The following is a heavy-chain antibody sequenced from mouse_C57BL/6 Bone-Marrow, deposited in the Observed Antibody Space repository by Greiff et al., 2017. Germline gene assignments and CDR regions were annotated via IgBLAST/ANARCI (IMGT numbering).Heavy chain of an antibody. CDR3: AREVGFAY. J-gene: IGHJ3*01. CDR1: GYTFTSYW. D-gene: IGHD1-1*02. CDR2: INPSNGGT. V-gene: IGHV1-53*01. Sequence: QVQLQQPGTELVKPGASVKLSCKASGYTFTSYWMHWVKQRPGQGLEWIGKINPSNGGTNYNETVQSKTTLTVDKSSSTAYMQLSSLTSEDAAVYYCAREVGFAYWGKGTLVTVSA.